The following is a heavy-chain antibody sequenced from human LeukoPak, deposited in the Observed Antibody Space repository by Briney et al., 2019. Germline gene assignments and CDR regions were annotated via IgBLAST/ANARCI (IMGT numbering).Heavy chain of an antibody. Sequence: GRSLRLSCAASGFTFSSYGMRWVRQAPGKGLEWVAVISYDGSNKYYADSVKGRFTISRDNSKNTLYLQMNSLRAEDTAVYYCTTMIVVVIPPEGMDVWGQGTTVTVSS. CDR3: TTMIVVVIPPEGMDV. J-gene: IGHJ6*02. CDR2: ISYDGSNK. V-gene: IGHV3-30*03. CDR1: GFTFSSYG. D-gene: IGHD3-22*01.